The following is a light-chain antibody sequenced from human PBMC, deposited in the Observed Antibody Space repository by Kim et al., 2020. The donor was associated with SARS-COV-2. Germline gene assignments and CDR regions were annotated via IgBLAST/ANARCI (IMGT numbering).Light chain of an antibody. CDR3: QSYDSSLSGSGV. CDR1: RSNIGAGYD. CDR2: GNS. J-gene: IGLJ3*02. Sequence: ATISCSGSRSNIGAGYDLNWYQQLQGTAPKLLIYGNSNRPSGVPDRFSGSKSGTSASLAITGLQAEDEADYYCQSYDSSLSGSGVFGGGTQLTVL. V-gene: IGLV1-40*01.